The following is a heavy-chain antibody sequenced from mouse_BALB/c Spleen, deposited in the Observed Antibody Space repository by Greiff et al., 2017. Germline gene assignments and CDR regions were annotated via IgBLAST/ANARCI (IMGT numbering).Heavy chain of an antibody. CDR1: GDSITSGY. D-gene: IGHD1-1*01. Sequence: EVKLQESGPSLVKPSQTLSLTCSVTGDSITSGYWNWIRKFPGNKLEYMGYISYSGSTYYNPSLKSRISITRDTSKNQYYLQLNSVTTEDTATYYCARGVTTGGGLWYFDVWGAGTTVTVSS. V-gene: IGHV3-8*02. CDR2: ISYSGST. CDR3: ARGVTTGGGLWYFDV. J-gene: IGHJ1*01.